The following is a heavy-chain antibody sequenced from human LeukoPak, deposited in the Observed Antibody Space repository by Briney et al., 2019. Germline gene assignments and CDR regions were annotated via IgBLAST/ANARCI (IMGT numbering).Heavy chain of an antibody. J-gene: IGHJ3*02. D-gene: IGHD1-26*01. CDR3: ARERTGGHSADAFDI. CDR2: KQDGSEI. V-gene: IGHV3-7*01. Sequence: KQDGSEIYYLDSVKGRFTISRHNARNSLYLQMESLRAEDRGVYYCARERTGGHSADAFDIWGQGTRVTVST.